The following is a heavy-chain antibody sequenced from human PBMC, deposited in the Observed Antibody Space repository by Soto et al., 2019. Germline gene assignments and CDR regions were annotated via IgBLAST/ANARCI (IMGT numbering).Heavy chain of an antibody. CDR1: GGSISSSSYY. CDR2: IYYSGST. D-gene: IGHD2-15*01. V-gene: IGHV4-39*01. CDR3: ARPRYCSGGSCYEFDAFAI. Sequence: QLQLQESGPGLVKPSETLSLTCTVSGGSISSSSYYWGWIRQPPGKGPEWIGSIYYSGSTYYNPSLKRRVTISVDASTSQCSLKLSCVTAADTAVYYCARPRYCSGGSCYEFDAFAIWGQGTMVTVAS. J-gene: IGHJ3*02.